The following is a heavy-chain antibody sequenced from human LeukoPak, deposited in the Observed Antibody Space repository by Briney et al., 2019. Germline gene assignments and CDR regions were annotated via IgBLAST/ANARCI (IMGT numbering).Heavy chain of an antibody. CDR2: IYSGGST. CDR3: ASSVGGSGSYYNRFFDY. D-gene: IGHD3-10*01. V-gene: IGHV3-66*01. Sequence: GGSLRLSCAASGFTVSSNYMSWVRQAPGRGLEWVSVIYSGGSTYYADSVKGRFTISRDNSKNTLYLQMNSLRAEDTAVYYCASSVGGSGSYYNRFFDYWGQGTLVTVSS. CDR1: GFTVSSNY. J-gene: IGHJ4*02.